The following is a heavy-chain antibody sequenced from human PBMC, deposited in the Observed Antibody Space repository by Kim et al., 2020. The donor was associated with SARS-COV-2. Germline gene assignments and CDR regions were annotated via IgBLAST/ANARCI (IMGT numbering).Heavy chain of an antibody. Sequence: DSVKGRFTISRDNSKNTLYLQMNSLRAEDTAVYYCAGAMVRGVIRTSGMDVWGQETTVTVPS. J-gene: IGHJ6*02. CDR3: AGAMVRGVIRTSGMDV. V-gene: IGHV3-53*01. D-gene: IGHD3-10*01.